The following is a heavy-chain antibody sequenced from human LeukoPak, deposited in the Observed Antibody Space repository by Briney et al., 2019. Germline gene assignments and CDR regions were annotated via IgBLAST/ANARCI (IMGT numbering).Heavy chain of an antibody. D-gene: IGHD3-9*01. CDR3: ARQPYYDILTGYLYYFDY. Sequence: SETLSLTCTVSGGSISSRSYYWGWIRQPRGKGLEWIGSIYYSGSTYYNPSLKSRVTISVDTSKNQFSLKLSSVTAADTAMYYCARQPYYDILTGYLYYFDYWGQGTLVTVSS. CDR2: IYYSGST. CDR1: GGSISSRSYY. J-gene: IGHJ4*02. V-gene: IGHV4-39*01.